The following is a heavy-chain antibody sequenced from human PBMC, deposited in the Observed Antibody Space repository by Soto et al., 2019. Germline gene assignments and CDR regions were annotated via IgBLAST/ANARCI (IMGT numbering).Heavy chain of an antibody. CDR1: GGSISSYY. D-gene: IGHD4-17*01. CDR3: ARDHLHGDYSSNWFDP. V-gene: IGHV4-59*01. Sequence: SKTLSLTCTVSGGSISSYYWSWIRQPPGKGLEWIGYIYYSGSTNYNPSLKSRVTISVDTSKNQFSLKLSSVTAADTAVYYCARDHLHGDYSSNWFDPWGQGTLVTVSS. CDR2: IYYSGST. J-gene: IGHJ5*02.